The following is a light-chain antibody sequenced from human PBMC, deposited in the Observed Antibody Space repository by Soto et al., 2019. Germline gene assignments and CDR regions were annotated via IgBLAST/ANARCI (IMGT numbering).Light chain of an antibody. Sequence: QSVLTQPRSVSGSPGQSVTISCTGTSSDVGGYNYVSWYQRYPGKAPKLIIYDVSKRPSGVPDRFSGSKSSNTASLTISGLQAEDEADYYCCSYAGTYTLWVFGGGTKVTVL. V-gene: IGLV2-11*01. CDR1: SSDVGGYNY. J-gene: IGLJ3*02. CDR3: CSYAGTYTLWV. CDR2: DVS.